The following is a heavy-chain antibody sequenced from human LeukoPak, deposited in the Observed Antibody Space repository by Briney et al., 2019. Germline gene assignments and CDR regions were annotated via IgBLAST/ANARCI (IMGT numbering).Heavy chain of an antibody. CDR3: ARDAPFCSGCFDY. V-gene: IGHV3-21*01. CDR1: GFTFNTFN. CDR2: ISTISSYI. J-gene: IGHJ4*02. D-gene: IGHD6-19*01. Sequence: PGGSLRLSCAASGFTFNTFNMNWVRQAPGKGLEWVSSISTISSYIYYADSVKGRFTVSRDNAQNSLYLQMNSLRAEDTAVYYCARDAPFCSGCFDYWGQGTLVTVSS.